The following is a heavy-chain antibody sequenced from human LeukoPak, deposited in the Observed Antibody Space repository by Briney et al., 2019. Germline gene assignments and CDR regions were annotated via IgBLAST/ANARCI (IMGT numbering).Heavy chain of an antibody. Sequence: GGSLRLSCVASGISLRSYSVHWVRQAPGKGLESVALTSHDERNKKYADSVRGRCTISRDNSRDTVYLQLSNLRDEDTAVYYCAKGDEGGAHRTDFWGPGTRVTVSS. CDR3: AKGDEGGAHRTDF. CDR2: TSHDERNK. D-gene: IGHD1-14*01. V-gene: IGHV3-30*15. J-gene: IGHJ4*02. CDR1: GISLRSYS.